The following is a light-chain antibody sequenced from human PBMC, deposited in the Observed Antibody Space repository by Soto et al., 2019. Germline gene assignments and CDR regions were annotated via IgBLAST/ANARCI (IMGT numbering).Light chain of an antibody. CDR1: QSVSSN. Sequence: EVVMTQSPATLSVSPGERATLSCRASQSVSSNLAWYQQRPGQAPRLLIYGALTRASGIPARFVGSGSGTAFTLTISSLQSEDFAVYYCQQNNNWPRTFGQGTKVDTK. J-gene: IGKJ1*01. CDR2: GAL. CDR3: QQNNNWPRT. V-gene: IGKV3-15*01.